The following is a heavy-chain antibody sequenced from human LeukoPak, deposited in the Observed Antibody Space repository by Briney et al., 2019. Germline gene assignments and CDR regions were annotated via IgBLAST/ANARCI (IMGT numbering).Heavy chain of an antibody. CDR3: AVAYDGAEGYFDL. V-gene: IGHV1-46*01. D-gene: IGHD3-22*01. CDR1: GFTFTTYY. Sequence: GASVKISCKASGFTFTTYYMHWVRQAPGQGLEWMGMINPSGGTTGYAQRFQGRVTVTRDSSTSTVYMELSSLRSEGTAVYYCAVAYDGAEGYFDLWGRGTLVTVSS. J-gene: IGHJ2*01. CDR2: INPSGGTT.